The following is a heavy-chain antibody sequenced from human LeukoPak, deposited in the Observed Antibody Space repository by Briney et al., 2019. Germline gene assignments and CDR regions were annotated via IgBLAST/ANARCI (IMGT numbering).Heavy chain of an antibody. D-gene: IGHD6-13*01. V-gene: IGHV3-23*01. CDR2: IRSTGGTT. CDR3: ARVDRYGTTWYGRVDY. J-gene: IGHJ4*02. Sequence: GGSLRLSCGASGFTFSNYAMSWVRQAPGKGLESVSDIRSTGGTTAYADSVKGRFTISRDNSRNTLYLQMNSLRAEDTAVYYCARVDRYGTTWYGRVDYWGQGTLVTVSS. CDR1: GFTFSNYA.